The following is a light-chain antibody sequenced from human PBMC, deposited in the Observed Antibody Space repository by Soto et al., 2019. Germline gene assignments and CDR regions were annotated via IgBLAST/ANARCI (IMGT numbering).Light chain of an antibody. CDR1: QGISSY. V-gene: IGKV1-9*01. CDR3: QQYENPLLT. Sequence: DIQLTQSPSFLSASVGDRVTITCRASQGISSYLAWYQQKPGKAPKLLIYAASTLQSGVPSRFSGSGSGTEFTLTISSLQPEDFATYYCQQYENPLLTFGGGTKVEIK. J-gene: IGKJ4*01. CDR2: AAS.